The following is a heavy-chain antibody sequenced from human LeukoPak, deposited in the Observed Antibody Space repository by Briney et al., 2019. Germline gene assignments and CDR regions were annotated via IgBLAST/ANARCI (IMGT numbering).Heavy chain of an antibody. J-gene: IGHJ4*02. CDR2: IIPIFGTA. V-gene: IGHV1-69*05. D-gene: IGHD3-22*01. CDR3: ARTLYDSSGYYYGYEGF. Sequence: ASVKVSCKASGGTFRSYAISGGRQALGQGLRGLGRIIPIFGTANYAQKFQGRVTITTDESTSTAYMELSSLRSEDTAVYYCARTLYDSSGYYYGYEGFWGQGTLVTVSS. CDR1: GGTFRSYA.